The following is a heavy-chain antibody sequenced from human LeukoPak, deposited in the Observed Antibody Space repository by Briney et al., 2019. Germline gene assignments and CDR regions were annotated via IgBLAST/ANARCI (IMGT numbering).Heavy chain of an antibody. J-gene: IGHJ6*02. D-gene: IGHD3-10*01. CDR2: IYYSGST. CDR3: ARGPLKGYYYGSGSYYIPFYYYYYGMDV. CDR1: GGSISSYY. Sequence: SETLSLTCTVSGGSISSYYWSWIRQPPGKGLEWIGYIYYSGSTNYNPSLKSRVTISVDTSKNQFSLKLSSVTAADTAVYYCARGPLKGYYYGSGSYYIPFYYYYYGMDVWGQGTTVTVSS. V-gene: IGHV4-59*12.